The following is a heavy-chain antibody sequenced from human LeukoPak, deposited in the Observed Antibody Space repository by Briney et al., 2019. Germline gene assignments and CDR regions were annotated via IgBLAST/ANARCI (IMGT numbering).Heavy chain of an antibody. V-gene: IGHV1-2*02. J-gene: IGHJ4*02. CDR3: AFLPYDYVLGSYRYPRPYYFDY. D-gene: IGHD3-16*02. CDR1: GYTFTGYY. Sequence: ASVKVSCKASGYTFTGYYMHWVRQAPGQGLEWMGWIKPNSGGTNYAQKFQGRFTMTRDTSISTPYLELSRLRSDDTAVYYCAFLPYDYVLGSYRYPRPYYFDYWGQGTLVTVSS. CDR2: IKPNSGGT.